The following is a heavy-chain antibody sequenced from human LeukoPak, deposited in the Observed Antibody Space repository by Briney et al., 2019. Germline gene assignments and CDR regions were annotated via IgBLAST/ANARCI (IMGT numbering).Heavy chain of an antibody. CDR1: GYTFTGYY. J-gene: IGHJ5*02. Sequence: ASVKVSCKVSGYTFTGYYMHWVRQAPGQGLEWIGWINPNSGGTNYAQKFHGRVTMSRDPSTTTAYLELSGLRSNATAVYFCATGPRNDPWGQGTLVTVSS. CDR3: ATGPRNDP. V-gene: IGHV1-2*02. D-gene: IGHD1-14*01. CDR2: INPNSGGT.